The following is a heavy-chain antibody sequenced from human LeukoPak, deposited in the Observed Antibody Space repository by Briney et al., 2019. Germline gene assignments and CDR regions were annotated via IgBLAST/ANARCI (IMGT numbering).Heavy chain of an antibody. D-gene: IGHD3-3*01. V-gene: IGHV3-23*01. CDR2: ISGSGGST. Sequence: GGSLRLSCAASGFTFSSYAMSWVRQAPGKGLEWVSAISGSGGSTYYADSVKGRLTISRDNSKNTLYLQMNSLRAEDTAVYYCAKTGSDFWSGYGRNLDYWGQGTLVTVSS. J-gene: IGHJ4*02. CDR1: GFTFSSYA. CDR3: AKTGSDFWSGYGRNLDY.